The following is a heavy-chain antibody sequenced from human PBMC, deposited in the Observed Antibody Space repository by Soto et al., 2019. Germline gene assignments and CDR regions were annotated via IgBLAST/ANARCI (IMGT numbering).Heavy chain of an antibody. CDR3: AAGGGLPRYY. CDR2: IYHSGST. CDR1: GGSISSGGYS. D-gene: IGHD5-12*01. J-gene: IGHJ4*02. Sequence: QLQLQESGSGLVKPSQTLSLTCAVSGGSISSGGYSWSWIRQPPGKGLEWIGYIYHSGSTYYNPSPKSRVTISVDRSKNPFSLKLSSVTAADTAVYSCAAGGGLPRYYWGQGTLVTVSS. V-gene: IGHV4-30-2*01.